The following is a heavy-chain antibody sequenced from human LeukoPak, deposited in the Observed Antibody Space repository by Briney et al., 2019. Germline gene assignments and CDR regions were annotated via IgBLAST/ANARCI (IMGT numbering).Heavy chain of an antibody. D-gene: IGHD1-26*01. V-gene: IGHV3-21*01. CDR2: ISSSSSYI. CDR1: GFTFSSYA. Sequence: GGSLRLSCAASGFTFSSYAMSWVRQAPGKGLEWVSSISSSSSYIYYADSVKGRFTISRDNAKNSLYLQMNSLRAEDTAVYYCARYSGSLDYWGQGTLVTVSS. CDR3: ARYSGSLDY. J-gene: IGHJ4*02.